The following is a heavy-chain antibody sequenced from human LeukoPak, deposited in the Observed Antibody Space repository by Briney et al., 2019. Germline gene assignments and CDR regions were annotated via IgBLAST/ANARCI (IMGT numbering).Heavy chain of an antibody. J-gene: IGHJ4*02. CDR2: ISSSGSTI. Sequence: GGSLRLSCAASGFTFSDNYMSWIRQAPGKGLEWVSYISSSGSTIYYADSVKGRFTISRDNAKNSLYLQMNSLRAEHTAVYYCARELDSSTWDYWGQGTLVTVSS. CDR1: GFTFSDNY. D-gene: IGHD6-13*01. CDR3: ARELDSSTWDY. V-gene: IGHV3-11*04.